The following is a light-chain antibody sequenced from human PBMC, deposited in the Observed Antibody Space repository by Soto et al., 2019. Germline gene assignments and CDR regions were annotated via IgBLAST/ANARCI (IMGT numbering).Light chain of an antibody. V-gene: IGKV3-20*01. J-gene: IGKJ1*01. CDR3: QQYGSSPWT. Sequence: ELFLTQSPDTLSLSPGERATLSCRASQSVSSYLAWYQQKPGQAPRLLIYGASSRATGIPDRFSGSGSGTDFTLTISRLEPEDFAVYYCQQYGSSPWTFGQGTKVDIK. CDR1: QSVSSY. CDR2: GAS.